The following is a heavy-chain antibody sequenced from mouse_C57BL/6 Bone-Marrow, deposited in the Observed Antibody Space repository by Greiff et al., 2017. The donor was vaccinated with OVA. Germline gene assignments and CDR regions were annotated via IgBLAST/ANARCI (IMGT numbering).Heavy chain of an antibody. J-gene: IGHJ2*01. CDR2: ISNLAYSI. V-gene: IGHV5-15*01. Sequence: EVQLVESGGGLVQPGGSLKLSCAASGFTFSDYGMAWVRQAPRKGPEWVAFISNLAYSIYYADTVTGRFPISREHAKNTLYLEMSSLRSEDTAMYYCARRGGGYFDYWGQGTTLTVSS. CDR1: GFTFSDYG. CDR3: ARRGGGYFDY.